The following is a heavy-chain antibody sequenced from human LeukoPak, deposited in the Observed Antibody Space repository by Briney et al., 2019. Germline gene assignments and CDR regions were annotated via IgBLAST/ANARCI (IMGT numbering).Heavy chain of an antibody. J-gene: IGHJ4*02. D-gene: IGHD6-13*01. V-gene: IGHV3-7*01. CDR3: ASKHIISSSWYGGFDY. Sequence: GGSLRLSCAASGFTFSSYWMSWVRQAPGKGLEWVANIKQDGSEKYYVDSVKGRFTISRDNAKNSLYLQMNSLRAEDTAVYYCASKHIISSSWYGGFDYWGQGTLVTVSS. CDR2: IKQDGSEK. CDR1: GFTFSSYW.